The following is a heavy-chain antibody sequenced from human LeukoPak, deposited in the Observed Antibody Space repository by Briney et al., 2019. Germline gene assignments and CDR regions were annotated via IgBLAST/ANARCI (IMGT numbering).Heavy chain of an antibody. CDR3: TRGNYDFWSGYFGGYFDY. J-gene: IGHJ4*02. D-gene: IGHD3-3*01. CDR2: IRSKAYGGTT. Sequence: GGSLRLSCTASGFTFGDYAMSWVRQAPGKGLEWVGFIRSKAYGGTTEYAASVNGRFTISRDDSKSIAYLQMNSLKTEDTAVYYCTRGNYDFWSGYFGGYFDYWGQGTLVTVSS. V-gene: IGHV3-49*04. CDR1: GFTFGDYA.